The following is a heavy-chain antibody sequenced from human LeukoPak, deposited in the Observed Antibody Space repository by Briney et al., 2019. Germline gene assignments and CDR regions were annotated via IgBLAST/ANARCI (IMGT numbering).Heavy chain of an antibody. J-gene: IGHJ4*02. CDR1: GFTFSNAW. CDR3: TTAIYYDSSGFPYYFDY. V-gene: IGHV3-15*01. D-gene: IGHD3-22*01. Sequence: GGSLRLSCAASGFTFSNAWMSWVRQAPGKGLEWVGRIKSKTDGGTTDYAAPVKGRFTISRDDSKNTLYLQMNSLKTEDTAVYYCTTAIYYDSSGFPYYFDYWGQGTPVTVSS. CDR2: IKSKTDGGTT.